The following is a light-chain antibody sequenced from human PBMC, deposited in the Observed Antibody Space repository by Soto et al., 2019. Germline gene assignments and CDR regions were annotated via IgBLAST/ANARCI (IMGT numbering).Light chain of an antibody. V-gene: IGKV3-20*01. Sequence: EIVLTQSPGTLSLSPGERATLSCRASQSVSSSYLAWYQQKPGQAPRLLIYGASSRATGIPDRFSGSGSGTDFTLTISRLEPEVSAVYYCQQYGSSPYTFVQGTKLEIK. J-gene: IGKJ2*01. CDR1: QSVSSSY. CDR3: QQYGSSPYT. CDR2: GAS.